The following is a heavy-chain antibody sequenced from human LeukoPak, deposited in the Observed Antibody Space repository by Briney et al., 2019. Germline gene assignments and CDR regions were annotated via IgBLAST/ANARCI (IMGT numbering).Heavy chain of an antibody. Sequence: GASVKVSCKASGYTFTSYAMHWARQAPGQRLEWMGWINAGNGNTKYSQKFQGRVTITRDTSASTAYMELSSLRSEDTAVYYCARDSFAYYDFWSGYLTEYYFDYWGQGTLVTVSS. J-gene: IGHJ4*02. V-gene: IGHV1-3*01. CDR3: ARDSFAYYDFWSGYLTEYYFDY. D-gene: IGHD3-3*01. CDR2: INAGNGNT. CDR1: GYTFTSYA.